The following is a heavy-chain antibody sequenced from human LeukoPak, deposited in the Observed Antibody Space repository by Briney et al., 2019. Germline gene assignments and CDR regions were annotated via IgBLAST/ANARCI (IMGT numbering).Heavy chain of an antibody. CDR3: ARADTAMVTGVDY. Sequence: GGSLRLSCAASGFTFSSYAMSWVRQAPGKGLEWVSAISGSGGSTYYADSVKGRFTISRDNAKNSLYLQMNSLRAEDTAVYYCARADTAMVTGVDYWGQGTLVTVSS. CDR1: GFTFSSYA. J-gene: IGHJ4*02. V-gene: IGHV3-23*01. CDR2: ISGSGGST. D-gene: IGHD5-18*01.